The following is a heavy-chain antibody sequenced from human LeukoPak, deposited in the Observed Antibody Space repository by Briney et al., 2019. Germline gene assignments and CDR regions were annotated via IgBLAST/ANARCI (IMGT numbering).Heavy chain of an antibody. CDR1: GFTFSSYA. J-gene: IGHJ6*02. V-gene: IGHV3-23*01. CDR3: AKVLKRYCSGGSCYPLSYYGMDV. CDR2: ISGSGGNT. D-gene: IGHD2-15*01. Sequence: PGGSLRLSCAASGFTFSSYAMSWVRQAPGKGLEWVSGISGSGGNTYYADSIKGRFTISRDNSKNTLYLQMNSLRAEDTGVYYRAKVLKRYCSGGSCYPLSYYGMDVWGQGTTVTVSS.